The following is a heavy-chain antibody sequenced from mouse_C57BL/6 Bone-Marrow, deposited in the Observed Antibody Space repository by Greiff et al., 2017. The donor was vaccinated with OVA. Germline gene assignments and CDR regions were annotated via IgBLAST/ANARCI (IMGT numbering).Heavy chain of an antibody. V-gene: IGHV5-16*01. D-gene: IGHD4-1*01. J-gene: IGHJ1*03. CDR3: AREDPGTRYFDV. CDR1: GFTFSDYY. CDR2: INYDGSST. Sequence: EVQRVESEGGLVQPGSSMKLSCTASGFTFSDYYMAWVRQVPEKGLEWVANINYDGSSTYYLDSLKSRFIISRDNAKNILYLQMSSLKSEDTATYYCAREDPGTRYFDVWGTGTTVTVSS.